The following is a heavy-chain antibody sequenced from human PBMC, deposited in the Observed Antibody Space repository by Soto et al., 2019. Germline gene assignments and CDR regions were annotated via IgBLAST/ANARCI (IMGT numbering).Heavy chain of an antibody. D-gene: IGHD2-15*01. V-gene: IGHV3-64D*08. Sequence: QPGWSLRLSCSFSVITYINYAMHWVRLAPGRGLEYVSGITSDGDNTWHADSVKDRFTISRDNSDDTLYLQMSSLRVEDTAKYYCVKGNQLLRCYFEFWGPGTLVTVS. CDR2: ITSDGDNT. CDR3: VKGNQLLRCYFEF. J-gene: IGHJ2*01. CDR1: VITYINYA.